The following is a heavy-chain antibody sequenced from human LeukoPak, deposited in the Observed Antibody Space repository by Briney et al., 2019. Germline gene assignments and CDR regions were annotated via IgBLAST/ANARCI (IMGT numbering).Heavy chain of an antibody. V-gene: IGHV4-4*09. Sequence: SETLSLACTVSGGSISRYYWSWIRHPPGKGLEWIGYIYTSGSTNYNPSLKSRVTISVDTSKNQFSLKLSSVTAADTAVYYCARHEGLSNWYFDLWGRGTLVTVSS. CDR1: GGSISRYY. CDR3: ARHEGLSNWYFDL. J-gene: IGHJ2*01. CDR2: IYTSGST.